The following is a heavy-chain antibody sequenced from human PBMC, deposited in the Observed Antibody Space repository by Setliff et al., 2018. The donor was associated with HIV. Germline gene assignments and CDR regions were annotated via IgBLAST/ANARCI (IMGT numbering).Heavy chain of an antibody. D-gene: IGHD3-10*01. CDR1: GGTFSSYA. J-gene: IGHJ4*02. CDR2: IIPILGIA. V-gene: IGHV1-69*10. Sequence: SVKVSCKASGGTFSSYAINWVRQAPGQGLEWMGGIIPILGIANYAQKFQGRVTITADKSTSTAYMELSSLRSEDTAVYYCARVASGRGRDLPGFDYWGQGTPVTVSS. CDR3: ARVASGRGRDLPGFDY.